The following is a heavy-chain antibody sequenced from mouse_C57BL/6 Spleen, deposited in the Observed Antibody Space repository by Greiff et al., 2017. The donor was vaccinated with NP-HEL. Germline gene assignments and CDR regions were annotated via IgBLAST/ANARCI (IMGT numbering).Heavy chain of an antibody. CDR2: ISDGGSYT. D-gene: IGHD1-1*01. Sequence: EVQVVESGGGLVKPGGSLKLSCAASGFTFSSYAMSWVRQTPEKRLEWVATISDGGSYTYYPDNVKGRFTISRDNAKNNLYLQMSHLKSEDTAMYYCARDSYGSSYGYWGQGTTLTVSS. J-gene: IGHJ2*01. V-gene: IGHV5-4*01. CDR3: ARDSYGSSYGY. CDR1: GFTFSSYA.